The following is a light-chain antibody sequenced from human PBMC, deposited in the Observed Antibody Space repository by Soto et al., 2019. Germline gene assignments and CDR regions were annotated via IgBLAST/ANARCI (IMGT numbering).Light chain of an antibody. V-gene: IGKV1-9*01. Sequence: DIQLTQSPSFLSASVGARVTVSCRASQDISTSLAWFQQKAGKVPQLLVYPASTLQDGVPSRFSGSGSGTYFTLTINNLQAEDFATYYCQHLRTYPFSFGQGTKLDIK. CDR1: QDISTS. CDR2: PAS. CDR3: QHLRTYPFS. J-gene: IGKJ2*03.